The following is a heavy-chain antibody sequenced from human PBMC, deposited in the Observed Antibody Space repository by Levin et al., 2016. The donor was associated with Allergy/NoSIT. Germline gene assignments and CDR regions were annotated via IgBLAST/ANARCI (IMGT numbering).Heavy chain of an antibody. Sequence: SETLSLTCAVYGGSFSGYYWSWIRQPPGKGLEWIGEINHSGSTNYNPSLKSRVTISVDTSKNQFSLKLSSVTAADTAVYYCARERPDSSGYYPDYWGQGTLVTVSS. J-gene: IGHJ4*02. CDR2: INHSGST. CDR3: ARERPDSSGYYPDY. V-gene: IGHV4-34*01. D-gene: IGHD3-22*01. CDR1: GGSFSGYY.